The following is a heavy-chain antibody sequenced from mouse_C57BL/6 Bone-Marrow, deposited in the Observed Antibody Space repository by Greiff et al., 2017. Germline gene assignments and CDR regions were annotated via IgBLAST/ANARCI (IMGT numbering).Heavy chain of an antibody. D-gene: IGHD2-12*01. CDR3: AREVTYDV. Sequence: EVKLVESGGGLVKTGGSLKLSCAASGFTFSSYAMSWVRQTPEKRLEWVATISDGGSYTYYPDNVKGRFTISRDNAKNNLYLQMSHLKSEDTAMYYCAREVTYDVWGTGTTVTVSS. CDR1: GFTFSSYA. CDR2: ISDGGSYT. J-gene: IGHJ1*03. V-gene: IGHV5-4*01.